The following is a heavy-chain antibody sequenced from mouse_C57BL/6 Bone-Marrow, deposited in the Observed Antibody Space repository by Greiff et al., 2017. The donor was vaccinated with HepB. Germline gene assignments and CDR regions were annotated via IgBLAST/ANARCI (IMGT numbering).Heavy chain of an antibody. CDR1: GYTFTSYW. CDR2: IDPSDSYT. V-gene: IGHV1-50*01. D-gene: IGHD1-1*01. CDR3: SRVRFITTVVAPTFYLDY. J-gene: IGHJ2*01. Sequence: VKLQQPGAELVKPGASVKLSCKASGYTFTSYWMQWVKQRPGQGLEWIGEIDPSDSYTNYNQKFKGKATLTVDTSSSTAYMQLSSLTSEDSAVYYCSRVRFITTVVAPTFYLDYWGQGTTLTVSS.